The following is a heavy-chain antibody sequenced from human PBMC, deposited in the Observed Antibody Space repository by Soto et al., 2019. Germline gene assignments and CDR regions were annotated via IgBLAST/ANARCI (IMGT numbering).Heavy chain of an antibody. J-gene: IGHJ4*02. CDR1: GFTFTSYA. Sequence: QVHLVQSGPEVKKPWASVKVSCKASGFTFTSYAITWVRQAPGQGLEWMGWISAYNVNTNYAHNLRGRVTMTTDTSTSTAYMELGSLTSDDTAVYYCARDFPGWPPDGGDSWGQGTLVIVSS. D-gene: IGHD3-16*01. CDR3: ARDFPGWPPDGGDS. V-gene: IGHV1-18*01. CDR2: ISAYNVNT.